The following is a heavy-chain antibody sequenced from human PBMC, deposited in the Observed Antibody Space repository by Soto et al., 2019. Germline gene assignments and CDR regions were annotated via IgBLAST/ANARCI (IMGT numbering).Heavy chain of an antibody. CDR1: GFTFSHYA. V-gene: IGHV3-23*01. Sequence: PGGSLRLSCAASGFTFSHYAMSWARQAPGKGLEWVSSLLRSGSTTYYADSVKGRFTISSDKSANSLYLQMDSLRAEDTAVYYCAKVAITRDGLWLIDFWGQGLVGTVS. J-gene: IGHJ4*02. D-gene: IGHD3-16*01. CDR2: LLRSGSTT. CDR3: AKVAITRDGLWLIDF.